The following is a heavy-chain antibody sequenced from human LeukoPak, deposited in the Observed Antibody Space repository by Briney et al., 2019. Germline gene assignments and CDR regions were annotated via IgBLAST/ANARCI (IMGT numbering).Heavy chain of an antibody. Sequence: PSETLSLTCTVSGGSMSSNTYYWAWIRQPPGKGLEWIGSFYHSGSTYYNPSLNSRVTMSVDTSKNQFSLKLSSVTAADTAVYYCARETDNWNYVVWFDPWGQGTLVTVSS. CDR3: ARETDNWNYVVWFDP. V-gene: IGHV4-39*07. CDR1: GGSMSSNTYY. J-gene: IGHJ5*02. D-gene: IGHD1-7*01. CDR2: FYHSGST.